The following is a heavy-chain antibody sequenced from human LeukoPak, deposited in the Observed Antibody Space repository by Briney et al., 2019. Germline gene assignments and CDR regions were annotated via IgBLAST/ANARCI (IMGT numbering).Heavy chain of an antibody. J-gene: IGHJ4*02. CDR1: GGSITSSSYY. CDR3: ARGRSGSSSGWPKRYYFDY. V-gene: IGHV4-39*02. CDR2: INHSGST. Sequence: SETLSLTCTVSGGSITSSSYYWTWIRQPPGKGLEWIGEINHSGSTNYNPSLKSRVTISADTSRNHFSLNLSSVTAADTAVYYCARGRSGSSSGWPKRYYFDYWGQGTLVTVSS. D-gene: IGHD6-19*01.